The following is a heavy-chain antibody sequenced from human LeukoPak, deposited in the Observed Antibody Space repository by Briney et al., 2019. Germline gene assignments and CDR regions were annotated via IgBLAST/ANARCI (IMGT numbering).Heavy chain of an antibody. J-gene: IGHJ4*02. CDR3: ARLTMVRGAYDY. CDR1: GFTFSSYS. D-gene: IGHD3-10*01. CDR2: ISSSSSYI. V-gene: IGHV3-21*01. Sequence: GGSLRLSCAASGFTFSSYSMNWVRQAPGKGLEWVSSISSSSSYIYYADSVKGRFTISRDNAKNSLYLQMNSLRAEDTAVYYCARLTMVRGAYDYWGQGTLVTVSS.